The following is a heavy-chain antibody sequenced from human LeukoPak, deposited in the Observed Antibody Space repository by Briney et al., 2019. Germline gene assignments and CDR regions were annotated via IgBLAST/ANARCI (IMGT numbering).Heavy chain of an antibody. D-gene: IGHD6-13*01. CDR1: GGSISSYY. V-gene: IGHV4-4*07. Sequence: SETLSLTCTVSGGSISSYYWSWIRQPAGKGLEWIGRIYTSGSTNYNPSLKSRVTMSVDTSKNQFSLKLSSVTAADAAVYYCAREPFGKYSSSLDYWGQGTLVTVSS. J-gene: IGHJ4*02. CDR2: IYTSGST. CDR3: AREPFGKYSSSLDY.